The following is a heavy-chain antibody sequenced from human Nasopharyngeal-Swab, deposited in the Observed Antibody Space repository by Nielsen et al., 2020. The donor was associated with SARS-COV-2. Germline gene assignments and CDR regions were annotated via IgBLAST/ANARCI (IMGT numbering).Heavy chain of an antibody. Sequence: WIRQPPGKGLEWIGYLYYSGITNYNPSLMSRVTIPIDKSKNQFSLNLSSVNAADTAVYFCAREAYYYGSGTYDSWGQGTLVTVSS. J-gene: IGHJ4*02. CDR3: AREAYYYGSGTYDS. V-gene: IGHV4-59*01. D-gene: IGHD3-10*01. CDR2: LYYSGIT.